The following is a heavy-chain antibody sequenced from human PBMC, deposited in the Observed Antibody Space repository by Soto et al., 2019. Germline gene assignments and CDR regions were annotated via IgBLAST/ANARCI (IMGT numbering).Heavy chain of an antibody. CDR2: ISYDGSNK. J-gene: IGHJ4*02. Sequence: GGSLRLSCAASGFTFSSYGMHWVRQAPGKGLEWVAVISYDGSNKYYADSVKGRFTISRDNSKNTLYLQMNSLRAEDTAVYYCANVQYDDILTGHIDYSGQATLVTVSS. D-gene: IGHD3-9*01. CDR3: ANVQYDDILTGHIDY. V-gene: IGHV3-30*18. CDR1: GFTFSSYG.